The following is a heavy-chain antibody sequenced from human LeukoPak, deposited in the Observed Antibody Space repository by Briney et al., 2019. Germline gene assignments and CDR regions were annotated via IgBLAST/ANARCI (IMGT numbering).Heavy chain of an antibody. Sequence: ASVKVSCKASGGTFSSYAISWVRQAPGQGLEWMGGIIPIFGTANYAQKFQGRVTITTDESTSTAYMQLSSLRSEDTAVYYCARGSLDIVVVPVATWFDPWGQGTLVTVSS. CDR3: ARGSLDIVVVPVATWFDP. CDR2: IIPIFGTA. V-gene: IGHV1-69*05. D-gene: IGHD2-2*01. CDR1: GGTFSSYA. J-gene: IGHJ5*02.